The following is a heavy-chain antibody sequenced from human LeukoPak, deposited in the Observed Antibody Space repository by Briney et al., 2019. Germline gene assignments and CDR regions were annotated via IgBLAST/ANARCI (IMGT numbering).Heavy chain of an antibody. Sequence: GGSLRLSCAASGFTFSSYDMHWVRQGIGKGLEWVSGIGTAGDTYYPGSVKGRFTISRENAKNSLYLQMNSLRAGDTAVYYCARGYRYYYDSSGVWTGAFDIWGQGTMVTVSS. V-gene: IGHV3-13*01. CDR2: IGTAGDT. CDR3: ARGYRYYYDSSGVWTGAFDI. J-gene: IGHJ3*02. D-gene: IGHD3-22*01. CDR1: GFTFSSYD.